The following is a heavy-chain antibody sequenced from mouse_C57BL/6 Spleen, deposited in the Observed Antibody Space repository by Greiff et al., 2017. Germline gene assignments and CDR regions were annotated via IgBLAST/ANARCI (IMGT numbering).Heavy chain of an antibody. V-gene: IGHV1-74*01. CDR1: GYTFTSYW. D-gene: IGHD3-2*02. Sequence: QVQLQQPGAELVKPGASVKVSCKASGYTFTSYWMHWVKQRPGQGLEWIGRIHPADSDTNYNKKFKGKATLTVDKSSSTAYMQLSSLTSEDAAVYYCAIPYSSDSVPDYWGQGTTLTVSS. CDR2: IHPADSDT. CDR3: AIPYSSDSVPDY. J-gene: IGHJ2*01.